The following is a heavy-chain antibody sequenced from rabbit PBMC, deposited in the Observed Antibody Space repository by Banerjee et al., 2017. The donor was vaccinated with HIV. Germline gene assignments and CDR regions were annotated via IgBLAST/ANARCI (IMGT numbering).Heavy chain of an antibody. Sequence: QEQLVESGGGLVQPEGSLTLTCKASGFSFTDKDVMCWVRQAPGKGLEWIGCINTITGKAVYATWAKGRFTISRASSTTVFLQMTSLTAADTATYFCAREAGYGGYGDANLWGQGTLVTVS. J-gene: IGHJ4*01. CDR2: INTITGKA. V-gene: IGHV1S45*01. D-gene: IGHD6-1*01. CDR3: AREAGYGGYGDANL. CDR1: GFSFTDKDV.